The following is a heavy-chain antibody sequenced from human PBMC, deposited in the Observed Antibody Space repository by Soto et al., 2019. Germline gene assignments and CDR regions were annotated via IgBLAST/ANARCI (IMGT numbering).Heavy chain of an antibody. J-gene: IGHJ3*02. D-gene: IGHD3-10*01. CDR1: GGTFSSYT. CDR2: IIPILGIA. Sequence: ASVKVSCKASGGTFSSYTISWVRQAPGQGLEWMGRIIPILGIANYAQKFQGRVTITADKSTSTAYMELSSLRSEDTAVYYCARELEYYGSGSYPPMDIWGQGTMVTVSS. CDR3: ARELEYYGSGSYPPMDI. V-gene: IGHV1-69*04.